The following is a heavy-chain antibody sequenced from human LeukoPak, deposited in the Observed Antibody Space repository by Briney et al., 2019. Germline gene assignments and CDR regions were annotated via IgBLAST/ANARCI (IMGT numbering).Heavy chain of an antibody. D-gene: IGHD3-22*01. CDR2: VSGRSGNT. CDR1: GFTFRLYA. J-gene: IGHJ4*02. V-gene: IGHV3-23*01. Sequence: PGGSLRLSCAASGFTFRLYAMTWVRQAPGKGLEWVSSVSGRSGNTYYTDSVRGRFTISRDNAVDTVYLQMNSLRAEDTAVYYCAKGGITMIVVVANDYWGQGTLVTVSS. CDR3: AKGGITMIVVVANDY.